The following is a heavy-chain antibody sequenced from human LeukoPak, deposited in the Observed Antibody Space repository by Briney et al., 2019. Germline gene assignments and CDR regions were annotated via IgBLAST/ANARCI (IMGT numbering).Heavy chain of an antibody. CDR3: ARNLIPEQLVLNF. D-gene: IGHD6-13*01. CDR2: IYYTGST. J-gene: IGHJ4*02. CDR1: GGSFSGYY. Sequence: SETLSLTCAVYGGSFSGYYWSWIRQPPGKGLEWIGYIYYTGSTNYNPSLKSRVTMSVDTSKNQFSLNLKSVTPEDTAVYYCARNLIPEQLVLNFWGQGTLVTVSS. V-gene: IGHV4-34*11.